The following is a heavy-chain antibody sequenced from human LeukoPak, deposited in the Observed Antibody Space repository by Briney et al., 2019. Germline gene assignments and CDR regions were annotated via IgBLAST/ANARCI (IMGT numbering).Heavy chain of an antibody. CDR3: ARGWIYHDSSGSADY. J-gene: IGHJ4*02. D-gene: IGHD3-22*01. CDR2: TSFDGSNK. V-gene: IGHV3-30-3*01. Sequence: PGRSLRLSCAASGFTFSSYAMHWVRQAPGKGLEWVAVTSFDGSNKWYADSGKGRFTISRDNSKNTLDLQMNSLRAEDTAVYYCARGWIYHDSSGSADYWGQGTLVTVSS. CDR1: GFTFSSYA.